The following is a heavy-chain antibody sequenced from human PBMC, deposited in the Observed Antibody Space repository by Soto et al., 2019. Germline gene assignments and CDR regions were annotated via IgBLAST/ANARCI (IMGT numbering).Heavy chain of an antibody. J-gene: IGHJ4*02. V-gene: IGHV4-34*01. CDR1: GGSFSGYY. Sequence: QVQLQQWGAGLLKPSETLSLTCAVYGGSFSGYYWSWIRQPPGKGLEWIGEINQSGSTNYNPSLKSRVSISVDTSKNQFSLKLSSVTAADTTVYYCASRFGAAHDYWGQGSLVTVSS. CDR3: ASRFGAAHDY. D-gene: IGHD3-3*01. CDR2: INQSGST.